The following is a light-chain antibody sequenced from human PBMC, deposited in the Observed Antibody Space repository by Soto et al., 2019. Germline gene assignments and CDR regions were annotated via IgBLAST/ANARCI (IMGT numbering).Light chain of an antibody. CDR3: MQALKSPHT. V-gene: IGKV2-28*01. Sequence: IVMTQPPFSQPVTLGEPASISCRSSQSLLQSNGYNYLDWYLQKPGKSPHLLIYLGSNRASGVPYRFSGTGSGTDFTLKISRVEADDVAVYYCMQALKSPHTFGQGTKVDIK. CDR2: LGS. CDR1: QSLLQSNGYNY. J-gene: IGKJ2*01.